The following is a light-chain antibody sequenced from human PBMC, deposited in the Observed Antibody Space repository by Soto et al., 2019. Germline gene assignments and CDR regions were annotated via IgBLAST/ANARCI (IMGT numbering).Light chain of an antibody. V-gene: IGLV6-57*04. Sequence: NFMLTQPHSVSESPGKTLSISCTRSSGSIANNYVQWYQQRPGSAPTTVIYENNQRLSGVPDRFSGSKSGNTASLTISGLQAEDEADYYCCSYAGRYALWVFGGGTKLTVL. CDR1: SGSIANNY. CDR2: ENN. CDR3: CSYAGRYALWV. J-gene: IGLJ3*02.